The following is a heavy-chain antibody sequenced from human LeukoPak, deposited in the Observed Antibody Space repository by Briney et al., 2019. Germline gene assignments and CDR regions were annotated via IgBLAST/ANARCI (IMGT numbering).Heavy chain of an antibody. J-gene: IGHJ4*02. CDR1: GGSFRSSSYY. V-gene: IGHV4-39*01. D-gene: IGHD6-19*01. CDR3: ARMAVAYYFDY. CDR2: IYYSGST. Sequence: PSETLSLTCTVSGGSFRSSSYYWGWIRQTPGKGLEWIGCIYYSGSTYYNPSLKSRVTISVDTSENQFSLKLSSVTAADTAVYYCARMAVAYYFDYWGQGTLVTVSS.